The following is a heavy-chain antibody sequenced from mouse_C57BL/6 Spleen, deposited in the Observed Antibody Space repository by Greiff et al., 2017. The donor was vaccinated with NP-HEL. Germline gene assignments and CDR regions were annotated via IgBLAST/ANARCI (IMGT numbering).Heavy chain of an antibody. CDR1: GYTFTSYW. Sequence: VQLQQSGAELAKPGASVKLSCKASGYTFTSYWMHWVKQRPGQGLEWIGYINPSSGYTKYNQKFKDKATLTADKSSSTAYMQLSSLTYEDSAVYYCARGVKSSYRTGDAMDYWGQGTSVTVSS. CDR3: ARGVKSSYRTGDAMDY. CDR2: INPSSGYT. D-gene: IGHD2-1*01. V-gene: IGHV1-7*01. J-gene: IGHJ4*01.